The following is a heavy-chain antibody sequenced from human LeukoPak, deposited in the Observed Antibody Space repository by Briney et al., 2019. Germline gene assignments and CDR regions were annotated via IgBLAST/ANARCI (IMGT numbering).Heavy chain of an antibody. CDR3: ASPYSSGWSPRDAFDI. J-gene: IGHJ3*02. Sequence: GGSLRLSCAASGFTFSDYYMSWIRQAPGKGLEWVSYISSSGSTIYYADSVKGRFTISRDNAKNSLYLQMNSLRAENTAVYYCASPYSSGWSPRDAFDIRGQGTMVTVSS. D-gene: IGHD6-19*01. CDR1: GFTFSDYY. CDR2: ISSSGSTI. V-gene: IGHV3-11*04.